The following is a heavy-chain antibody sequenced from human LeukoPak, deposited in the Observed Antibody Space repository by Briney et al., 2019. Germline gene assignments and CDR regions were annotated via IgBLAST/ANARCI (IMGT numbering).Heavy chain of an antibody. CDR1: AYSISSGYY. Sequence: PSETLSLTCTVSAYSISSGYYWGWIRQPPGKGLEWIGEINHSGSTNYNPSLKSRVTISVDTSKNQFSLKLSSVTAADTAVYYCARDPVRVTRLDIWGQGTMVTVSS. V-gene: IGHV4-38-2*02. CDR3: ARDPVRVTRLDI. J-gene: IGHJ3*02. D-gene: IGHD3-10*01. CDR2: INHSGST.